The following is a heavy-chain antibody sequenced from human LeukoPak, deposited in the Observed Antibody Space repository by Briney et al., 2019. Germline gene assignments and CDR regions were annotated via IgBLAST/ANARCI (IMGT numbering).Heavy chain of an antibody. CDR3: ARSGSKNSSSWYDAFDI. D-gene: IGHD6-13*01. V-gene: IGHV3-23*01. J-gene: IGHJ3*02. CDR2: ISGSAYST. CDR1: GFTFNSYA. Sequence: GGSLRLSCAASGFTFNSYAMSWVRQAPGKGLEWVSSISGSAYSTNYADSVKGRFTISKDISKNTVYLQMNSLRAEDTAVYYCARSGSKNSSSWYDAFDIWGQGTMVTVSS.